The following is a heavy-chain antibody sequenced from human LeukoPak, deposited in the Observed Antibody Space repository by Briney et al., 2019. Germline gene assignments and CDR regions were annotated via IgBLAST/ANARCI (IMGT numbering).Heavy chain of an antibody. CDR1: GGSISSNY. Sequence: SETLSLTCAVSGGSISSNYWCWIRQPPGKGREWTGYISYSWSTNDNPSLKSRVTISVDTAKNQFSLKLSSVTAADTAVYYGAREEDAVYYWGEGPLVTVSS. V-gene: IGHV4-59*13. CDR3: AREEDAVYY. J-gene: IGHJ4*02. CDR2: ISYSWST.